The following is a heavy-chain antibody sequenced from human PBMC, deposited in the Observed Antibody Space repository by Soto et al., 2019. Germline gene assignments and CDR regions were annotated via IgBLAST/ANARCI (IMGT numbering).Heavy chain of an antibody. CDR1: GYTFTSYA. V-gene: IGHV1-3*01. CDR2: INAGNGNT. D-gene: IGHD3-16*01. J-gene: IGHJ6*03. Sequence: ASVKVSCKASGYTFTSYAMHWVRQAPGQRLEWMGWINAGNGNTKYSQKFQGRVTITRDTSASTAYMELSSLRSEDTAVYYCARGPPRYDYIWWSNLAGENYYMDVWGKGTTVTVSS. CDR3: ARGPPRYDYIWWSNLAGENYYMDV.